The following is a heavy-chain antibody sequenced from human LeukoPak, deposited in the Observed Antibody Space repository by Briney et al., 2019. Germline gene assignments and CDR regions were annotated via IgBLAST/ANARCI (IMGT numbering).Heavy chain of an antibody. D-gene: IGHD2-21*01. Sequence: GGSLKLSCAASRFPFRSYAMNWVRQAPGKGLEWLAGISYDGTNENSADFVKGRFAISRDNSKNTLYLQMNGLSADDTAVYYCARASSYGHFDSWGQGTLVTVSS. CDR3: ARASSYGHFDS. CDR2: ISYDGTNE. CDR1: RFPFRSYA. V-gene: IGHV3-30*09. J-gene: IGHJ4*02.